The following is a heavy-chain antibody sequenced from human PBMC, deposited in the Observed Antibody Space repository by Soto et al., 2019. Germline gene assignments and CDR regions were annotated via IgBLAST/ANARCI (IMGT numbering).Heavy chain of an antibody. CDR2: IRSKAYGGTT. CDR1: GVTFGDYA. V-gene: IGHV3-49*03. Sequence: PGGSLRHSCTASGVTFGDYAMIWFRQAPGKGLEWVGFIRSKAYGGTTEYAASVKGRFTISRDDSKSIAYLQMNSLKTEDTAVYYCTRDGVVVVTAIIYWGQGTLVTVSS. CDR3: TRDGVVVVTAIIY. J-gene: IGHJ4*02. D-gene: IGHD2-21*02.